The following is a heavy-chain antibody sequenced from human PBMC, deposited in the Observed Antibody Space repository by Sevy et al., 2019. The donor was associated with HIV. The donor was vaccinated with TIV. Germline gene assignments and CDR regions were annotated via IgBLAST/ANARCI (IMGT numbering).Heavy chain of an antibody. CDR2: IFHSGNT. CDR1: GGSISTDLYS. Sequence: SETLSLTCAVSGGSISTDLYSWNWIRQPPGKGLEWIGYIFHSGNTYYNPSHKSRVTISIDRSKNQFSLNLSSVTAADTAVYDCARSSSAYPYHFDYWGQGTLVTVSS. CDR3: ARSSSAYPYHFDY. V-gene: IGHV4-30-2*01. J-gene: IGHJ4*02.